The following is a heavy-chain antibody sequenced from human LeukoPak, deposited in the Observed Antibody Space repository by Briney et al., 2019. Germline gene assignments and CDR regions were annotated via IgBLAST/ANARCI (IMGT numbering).Heavy chain of an antibody. CDR2: IYHTGST. CDR3: ARVTALPGTPYNFDF. CDR1: GGSISGYY. J-gene: IGHJ4*02. V-gene: IGHV4-59*01. D-gene: IGHD1-1*01. Sequence: SETLSLTCFVSGGSISGYYWSWIRQPPGKGLEWIGYIYHTGSTNYNPSLKSRVTISVDTSKNQFSLKLSSVTAADPAVYYCARVTALPGTPYNFDFWGQGTLVTVSS.